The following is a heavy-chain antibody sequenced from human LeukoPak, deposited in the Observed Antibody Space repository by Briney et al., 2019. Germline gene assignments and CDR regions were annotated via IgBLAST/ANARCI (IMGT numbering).Heavy chain of an antibody. J-gene: IGHJ5*02. CDR3: ARWDDSAWAFGT. CDR1: GASITTYS. V-gene: IGHV4-59*08. CDR2: FSLGGSGTT. Sequence: SETLSLTCIVSGASITTYSWNWLRQSPGRGLEWIGYFSLGGSGTTSYTSSLKSRVTISRDTSKNQLSLKLTSVTAADTAVYYCARWDDSAWAFGTWGPGTLVTVSS. D-gene: IGHD6-19*01.